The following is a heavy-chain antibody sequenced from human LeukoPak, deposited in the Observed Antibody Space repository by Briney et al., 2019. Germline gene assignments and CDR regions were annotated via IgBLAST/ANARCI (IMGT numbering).Heavy chain of an antibody. CDR1: GFTFTSSA. Sequence: GTSVKVSCKASGFTFTSSAMQWVRQARGQRLEWIGWIVVGSGNTNYAQKFQERVTITRDMSTSTAYMELSRLRSEDTAVYYCAGQGYSYGDAFDIWGQGTMVTVSS. J-gene: IGHJ3*02. CDR3: AGQGYSYGDAFDI. D-gene: IGHD5-18*01. V-gene: IGHV1-58*02. CDR2: IVVGSGNT.